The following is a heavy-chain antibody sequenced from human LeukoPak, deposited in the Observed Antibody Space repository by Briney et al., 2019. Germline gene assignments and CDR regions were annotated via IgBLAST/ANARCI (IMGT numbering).Heavy chain of an antibody. Sequence: PGGSLRLSCAASGFTFNTYGMSWVRQAPGKGLEWVSGISGSGGATYYADSVKGRFTISRDDPHNTLYLQMNSLRAEDTAVYYRARDTYIYGSSAYYFDYWGQGTLVTVSS. D-gene: IGHD5-18*01. CDR1: GFTFNTYG. CDR3: ARDTYIYGSSAYYFDY. J-gene: IGHJ4*02. CDR2: ISGSGGAT. V-gene: IGHV3-23*01.